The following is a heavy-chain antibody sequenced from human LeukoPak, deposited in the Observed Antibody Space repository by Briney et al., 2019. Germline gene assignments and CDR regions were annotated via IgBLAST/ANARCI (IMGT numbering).Heavy chain of an antibody. Sequence: PGGSLRLSCAASGFTFSSYGMHWDRQAPGKGLEWVAVIWYDGINKYYADSVKGRFTISRDNSKNTLYLQMNGLRAEDTAVYYCARGMVGATYIDYCGQRSPLTVSS. CDR2: IWYDGINK. CDR3: ARGMVGATYIDY. CDR1: GFTFSSYG. V-gene: IGHV3-33*01. J-gene: IGHJ4*01. D-gene: IGHD1-26*01.